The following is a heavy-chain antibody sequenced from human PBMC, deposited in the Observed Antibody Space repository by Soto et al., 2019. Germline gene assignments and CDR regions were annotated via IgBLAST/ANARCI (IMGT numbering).Heavy chain of an antibody. CDR2: FDPEDGET. CDR3: ATDGPLYDPSAGMDV. D-gene: IGHD3-22*01. CDR1: GYTLTELS. Sequence: QVQLVQSGAEVKKPGASVKVSCKVSGYTLTELSMHWVRQAPGKGLEWMGGFDPEDGETIYAQKFQGRVTMXXDXSXDTAYMELSSLRSEDTAVYYCATDGPLYDPSAGMDVWGQGTTVTVSS. V-gene: IGHV1-24*01. J-gene: IGHJ6*02.